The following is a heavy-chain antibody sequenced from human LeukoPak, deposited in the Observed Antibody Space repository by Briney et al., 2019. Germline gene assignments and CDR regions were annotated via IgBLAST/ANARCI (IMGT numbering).Heavy chain of an antibody. J-gene: IGHJ4*02. CDR3: ARGSSYYYDSSGYYPSFDY. D-gene: IGHD3-22*01. CDR2: IYYSGST. Sequence: PSETLSLTCTVSGGSISSYYWSWIRQHPGKGLEWIGYIYYSGSTYYNPSLKSRVTISVDTSKNQFSLKLSSVTAADTAVYYCARGSSYYYDSSGYYPSFDYWGQGTLVTVSS. CDR1: GGSISSYY. V-gene: IGHV4-59*06.